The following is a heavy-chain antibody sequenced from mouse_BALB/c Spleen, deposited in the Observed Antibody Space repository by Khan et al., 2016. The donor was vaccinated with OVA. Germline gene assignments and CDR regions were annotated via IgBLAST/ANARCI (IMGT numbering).Heavy chain of an antibody. CDR2: INTTSGYT. J-gene: IGHJ2*01. CDR1: GYTFTSYW. V-gene: IGHV1-7*01. CDR3: SRDRIDY. Sequence: VQLQESGAELAKPGASVKMSCTASGYTFTSYWMHWIKQRPGQGLEWIGYINTTSGYTDYNQKFKDKATLTADKSSSTAYMQLSSLTSDDSAVYYCSRDRIDYWGRGTALTVSS.